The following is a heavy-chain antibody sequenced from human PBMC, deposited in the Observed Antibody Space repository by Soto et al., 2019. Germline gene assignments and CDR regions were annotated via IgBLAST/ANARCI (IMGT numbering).Heavy chain of an antibody. CDR1: GDSISTVDYF. D-gene: IGHD7-27*01. CDR3: ARGRYCLTGRCFPNWFES. V-gene: IGHV4-30-4*01. J-gene: IGHJ5*01. Sequence: SETLSLTCSVSGDSISTVDYFWAWIRQPPGQALEYIGYIYKSSTTYYNPSFESRFAISLDTSKSQFSLNVTSVTAADTAVYFCARGRYCLTGRCFPNWFESWGQGILVTVSS. CDR2: IYKSSTT.